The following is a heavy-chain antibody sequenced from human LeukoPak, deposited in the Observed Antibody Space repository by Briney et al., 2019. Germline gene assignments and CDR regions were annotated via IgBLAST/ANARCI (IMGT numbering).Heavy chain of an antibody. CDR2: INAGNGNT. D-gene: IGHD2-2*01. CDR3: ARDPAAMYWFDP. Sequence: ASVKVSCKASGYTFTSYAMHWVRQAPGQRLEWMGWINAGNGNTEYSQKFQGRVTITRDTSASTAYMELSSLRSEDTAVYYCARDPAAMYWFDPWGQGTLVTVSS. V-gene: IGHV1-3*01. CDR1: GYTFTSYA. J-gene: IGHJ5*02.